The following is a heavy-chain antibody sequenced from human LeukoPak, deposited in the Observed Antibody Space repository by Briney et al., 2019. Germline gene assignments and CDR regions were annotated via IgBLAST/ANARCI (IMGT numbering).Heavy chain of an antibody. J-gene: IGHJ5*02. CDR2: IIPIFGTA. CDR1: GGTFSSYA. V-gene: IGHV1-69*05. D-gene: IGHD5-24*01. CDR3: ARTGRDGYNYGNWFDP. Sequence: ASVKVSCKSCGGTFSSYAIGWVRQAPGQGLEWMGRIIPIFGTANYAQKFQGRVTITTDESTSTAYMELSSLRSEDTAVYYCARTGRDGYNYGNWFDPWGQGTLVTV.